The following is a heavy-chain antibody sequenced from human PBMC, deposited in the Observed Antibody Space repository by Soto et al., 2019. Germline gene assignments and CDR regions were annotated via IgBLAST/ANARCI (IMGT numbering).Heavy chain of an antibody. CDR2: ILYSGDT. D-gene: IGHD3-22*01. CDR3: ARQGRNTKIVILRHYATDF. V-gene: IGHV4-39*01. Sequence: PSETLSLPCSVSCGSISSNSYLWGWILQPPGKGLEWIGAILYSGDTYYSESLKSRVTMSVDTAKNQFSLKLNSVTAADTAVYYCARQGRNTKIVILRHYATDFWGQGTAVTVSS. J-gene: IGHJ6*02. CDR1: CGSISSNSYL.